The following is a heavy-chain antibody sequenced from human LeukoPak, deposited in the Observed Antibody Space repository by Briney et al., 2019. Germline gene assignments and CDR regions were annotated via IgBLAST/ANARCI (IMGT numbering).Heavy chain of an antibody. CDR2: IYISGYT. V-gene: IGHV4-4*07. CDR1: GGSLSNYY. Sequence: SETLPLTCTVSGGSLSNYYWSWIRQSAGKRLEWIGRIYISGYTNYNPSLKSRVTMSVDTSKNQFSLKLSSVTAADTAVYYCVVKMSLDDWFDPWGQGTLVTVSS. D-gene: IGHD5-24*01. J-gene: IGHJ5*02. CDR3: VVKMSLDDWFDP.